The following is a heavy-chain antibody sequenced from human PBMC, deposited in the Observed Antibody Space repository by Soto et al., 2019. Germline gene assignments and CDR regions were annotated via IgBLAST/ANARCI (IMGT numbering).Heavy chain of an antibody. J-gene: IGHJ4*02. V-gene: IGHV3-21*04. Sequence: GGSLRLSCAASGFTFSSYTMHWVRQAPGKGLEWVSSISTSSTYRHIADSVTGRFTISRDNAQNSLYLQMTSLRAEDTAVYYCARDGSGAAANPYFDYWGQGTLVTVSS. D-gene: IGHD2-2*01. CDR1: GFTFSSYT. CDR3: ARDGSGAAANPYFDY. CDR2: ISTSSTYR.